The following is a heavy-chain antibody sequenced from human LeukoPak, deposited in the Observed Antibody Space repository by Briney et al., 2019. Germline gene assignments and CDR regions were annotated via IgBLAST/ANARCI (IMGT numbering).Heavy chain of an antibody. Sequence: ASVKVSCKASGYTFTSYDINWVRQATGQGLEWMGWMNPNSGNTGYAQKFQGRVTMTRNTSISTAYMELSSLRSEDTAVYYCARGSKQQLFILYYYHMDVWGKGTTVTVSS. CDR2: MNPNSGNT. J-gene: IGHJ6*03. CDR1: GYTFTSYD. V-gene: IGHV1-8*01. D-gene: IGHD6-13*01. CDR3: ARGSKQQLFILYYYHMDV.